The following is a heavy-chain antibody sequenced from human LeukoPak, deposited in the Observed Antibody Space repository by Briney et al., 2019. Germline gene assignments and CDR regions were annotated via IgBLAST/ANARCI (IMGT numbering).Heavy chain of an antibody. D-gene: IGHD5-18*01. Sequence: ASVKVSCKASGYTFTSYGISWVRQAPGQGLEWMGWISAYNGNTNYAQKLQGRVTMTTDTSTSTAYMELRSLRSDQTAVYYCARDPWIQLSVNWFDPWGQGTMVTVSS. CDR1: GYTFTSYG. V-gene: IGHV1-18*01. CDR2: ISAYNGNT. CDR3: ARDPWIQLSVNWFDP. J-gene: IGHJ5*02.